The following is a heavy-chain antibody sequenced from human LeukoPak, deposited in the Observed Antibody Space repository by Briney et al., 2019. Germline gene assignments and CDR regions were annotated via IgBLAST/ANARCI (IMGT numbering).Heavy chain of an antibody. V-gene: IGHV1-69*01. CDR2: IIPIFGTA. J-gene: IGHJ4*02. CDR3: ASHLGYCSSTSCYSEYYFDY. Sequence: SVKVSCKASGGTFSSYAISWVRQAPGQGLEWMGGIIPIFGTANYAQKFQGRVTITADESTSPAYMELSSLRSEDTAVYYCASHLGYCSSTSCYSEYYFDYWGQGTLVTVSS. D-gene: IGHD2-2*01. CDR1: GGTFSSYA.